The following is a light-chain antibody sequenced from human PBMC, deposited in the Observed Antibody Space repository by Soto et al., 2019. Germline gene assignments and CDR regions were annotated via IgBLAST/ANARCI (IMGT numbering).Light chain of an antibody. V-gene: IGKV3-11*01. J-gene: IGKJ4*01. Sequence: EIVLXQXPXTLSLSPGERATLSCRASQSVSSYLAWYQQKPGQAPRLLIYDASNRATGIPARFSGSGSGTDFTLTISSLEPEDFAVYYCQQRSNWLTFGGGTKVEIK. CDR3: QQRSNWLT. CDR1: QSVSSY. CDR2: DAS.